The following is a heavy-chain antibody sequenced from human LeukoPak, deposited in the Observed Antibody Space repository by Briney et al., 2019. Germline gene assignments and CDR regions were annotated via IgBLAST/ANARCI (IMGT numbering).Heavy chain of an antibody. V-gene: IGHV4-34*01. D-gene: IGHD4-17*01. CDR3: ARGSHGDRLGAFDI. J-gene: IGHJ3*02. Sequence: KTSETLSLTCAVYGGSFSGYYWSWIRQPPGKGLEWIGEINHSGSTNYNPSLKSRVTISVDTSKNQFSLKLSSVTAADTAVYYCARGSHGDRLGAFDIWGQGTMVTVSS. CDR1: GGSFSGYY. CDR2: INHSGST.